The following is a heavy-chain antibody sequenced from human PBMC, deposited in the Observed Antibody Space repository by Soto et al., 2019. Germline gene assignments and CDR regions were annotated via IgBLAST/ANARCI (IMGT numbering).Heavy chain of an antibody. J-gene: IGHJ3*01. D-gene: IGHD6-19*01. CDR1: GFIFGDYA. CDR3: AQFRDTSGGYTAFDL. V-gene: IGHV3-9*01. Sequence: EVQLVESGGGLVQPGRSLRLSCAASGFIFGDYAMHWVRQAPGKGLALFSGISWNRGTVEYADSVKGRFTISRDNATNSLYLQMSRLTIEDTALYYCAQFRDTSGGYTAFDLWGQGTMVTVSS. CDR2: ISWNRGTV.